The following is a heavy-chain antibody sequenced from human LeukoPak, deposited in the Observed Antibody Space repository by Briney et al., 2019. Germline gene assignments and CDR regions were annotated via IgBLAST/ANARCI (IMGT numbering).Heavy chain of an antibody. CDR2: IYYSGST. D-gene: IGHD3-10*01. CDR3: ARHGDYYGSGIDY. CDR1: GGSISSYY. V-gene: IGHV4-59*08. J-gene: IGHJ4*02. Sequence: SETLSLTCTLSGGSISSYYWSWMRQPLGKGLEWIGYIYYSGSTNYNPSLKSRVTISVDTSKTQFSLKLSSVTAADTAVYYCARHGDYYGSGIDYWGQGTLVTVSS.